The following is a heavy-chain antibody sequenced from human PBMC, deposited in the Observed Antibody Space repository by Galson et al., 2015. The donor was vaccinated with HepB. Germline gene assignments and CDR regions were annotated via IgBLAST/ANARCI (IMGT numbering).Heavy chain of an antibody. V-gene: IGHV1-2*06. J-gene: IGHJ4*02. CDR3: ARVLALYSGYEDPTHFDY. CDR1: GYTFTGYY. Sequence: SVKVSCKASGYTFTGYYMHWVRQAPGQGLEWMGRINPNSGGTNYAQKFQGRVTMTRDTSISTAYMELSRLRSDDTAVYYCARVLALYSGYEDPTHFDYWGQGTLVTVSS. CDR2: INPNSGGT. D-gene: IGHD5-12*01.